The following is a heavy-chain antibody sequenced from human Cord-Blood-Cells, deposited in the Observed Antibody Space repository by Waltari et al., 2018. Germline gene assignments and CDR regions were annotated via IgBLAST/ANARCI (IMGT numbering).Heavy chain of an antibody. J-gene: IGHJ5*02. CDR2: IYHSGRT. Sequence: QVQLQESGPGLVKPSGTLSPTCAVSGGSISSSNWWSWVRQPPGKGLGWIGEIYHSGRTNSIPSLKSRVAKSVDKSKNQFSLKVSSETAADAAVYYCARSEYSSSAAYNWFDPWGQGTLVTVSS. CDR3: ARSEYSSSAAYNWFDP. D-gene: IGHD6-6*01. V-gene: IGHV4-4*02. CDR1: GGSISSSNW.